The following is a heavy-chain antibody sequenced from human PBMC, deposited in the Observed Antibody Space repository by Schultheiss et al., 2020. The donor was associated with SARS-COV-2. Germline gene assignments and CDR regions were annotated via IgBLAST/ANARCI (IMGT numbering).Heavy chain of an antibody. V-gene: IGHV1-18*04. CDR1: GYTFTSYG. D-gene: IGHD3-22*01. Sequence: ASVKVSCKASGYTFTSYGISWVRQAPGQGLEWMGWISAYNGNTNYAQKLQGRVTMTTDTSTSTAYMELRSLRSDDTAVYYCARGPSGTDYYDSSGYYYPRGYWGQGTLVTV. CDR3: ARGPSGTDYYDSSGYYYPRGY. J-gene: IGHJ4*02. CDR2: ISAYNGNT.